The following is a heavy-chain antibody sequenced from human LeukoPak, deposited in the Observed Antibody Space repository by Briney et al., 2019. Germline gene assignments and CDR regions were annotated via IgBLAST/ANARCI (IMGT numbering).Heavy chain of an antibody. CDR2: INPNSGGT. Sequence: ASVKVSCKASGYTFTGYYMHWVRQAPGQGLEWMGWINPNSGGTNYAQKFQGWVTMTRDTSASTAYMELSSLRSEDTAVYYCASPPIAVAGTGYFQHWGQGTLVTVSS. CDR3: ASPPIAVAGTGYFQH. J-gene: IGHJ1*01. CDR1: GYTFTGYY. V-gene: IGHV1-2*04. D-gene: IGHD6-19*01.